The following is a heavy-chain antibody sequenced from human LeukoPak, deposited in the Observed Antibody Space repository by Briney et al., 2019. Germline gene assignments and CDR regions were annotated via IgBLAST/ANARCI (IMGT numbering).Heavy chain of an antibody. D-gene: IGHD5-12*01. Sequence: PGGSLRLSCAASGFSFRDFWMTWVRQAPGKGLEWVANINQGGSVKYYVDSVKGRFTISRDDAKSSLYVQMNSLRDEDTAVYYCARFGYSGWNLEYWGQGTLSPSPQ. CDR2: INQGGSVK. V-gene: IGHV3-7*01. J-gene: IGHJ4*02. CDR1: GFSFRDFW. CDR3: ARFGYSGWNLEY.